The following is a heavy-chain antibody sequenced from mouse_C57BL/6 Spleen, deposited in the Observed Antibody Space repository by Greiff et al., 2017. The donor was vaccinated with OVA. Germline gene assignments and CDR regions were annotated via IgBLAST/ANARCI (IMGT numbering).Heavy chain of an antibody. V-gene: IGHV2-5*01. CDR3: AKRGTVVAPDYAMDY. CDR1: GFSLTSYG. Sequence: VQRVESGPGLVQPSQSLSITCTVSGFSLTSYGVHWVRQSPGKGLEWLGVIWRGGSTDYNAAFMSRLSITKDNSKSQVFFKMNSLQADATAISNCAKRGTVVAPDYAMDYWGQGTSVTVSS. J-gene: IGHJ4*01. D-gene: IGHD1-1*01. CDR2: IWRGGST.